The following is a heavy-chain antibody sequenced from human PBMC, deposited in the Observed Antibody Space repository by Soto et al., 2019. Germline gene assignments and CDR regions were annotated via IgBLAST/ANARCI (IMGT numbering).Heavy chain of an antibody. J-gene: IGHJ4*02. D-gene: IGHD3-22*01. CDR3: ARSLTMVVGRDY. Sequence: EVQLVESGGGLVQPGGSLRLSCAASGFTVSDYSMNWVRQAPGKGLEWVSYISTSTSTIYYADSVKGRFTISRDNAKNSLYLQMNSLRDEDTAVYYCARSLTMVVGRDYLGQGTLITVSS. CDR2: ISTSTSTI. V-gene: IGHV3-48*02. CDR1: GFTVSDYS.